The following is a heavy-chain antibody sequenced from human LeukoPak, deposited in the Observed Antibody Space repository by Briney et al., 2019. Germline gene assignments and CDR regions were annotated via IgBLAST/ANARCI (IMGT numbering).Heavy chain of an antibody. V-gene: IGHV3-30*03. D-gene: IGHD6-13*01. CDR3: ARVEQLPPAEYFQH. CDR2: ISYDGSNK. J-gene: IGHJ1*01. CDR1: GFTFSSYG. Sequence: PGGSLRLSCAASGFTFSSYGMHWVRQAPGKGLEWVAVISYDGSNKYYADSVKGRFTISRDNSKNTLYLQMNSLRAEDTAVYYCARVEQLPPAEYFQHWGQGTLVTVSS.